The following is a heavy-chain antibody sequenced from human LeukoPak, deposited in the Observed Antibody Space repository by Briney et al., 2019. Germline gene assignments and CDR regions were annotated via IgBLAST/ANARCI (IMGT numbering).Heavy chain of an antibody. J-gene: IGHJ1*01. Sequence: GGSLRLSCAVSGFKLSDYAMSWVRQAPGKGLDWVSAISHSGGSAYYADSVKGRFTISRDNSKNTLYLEMNSLRAEDTAVYYCAAPPDGSSGYYFPWGYFQEWGQGTLVTVSS. CDR3: AAPPDGSSGYYFPWGYFQE. CDR1: GFKLSDYA. V-gene: IGHV3-23*01. D-gene: IGHD3-22*01. CDR2: ISHSGGSA.